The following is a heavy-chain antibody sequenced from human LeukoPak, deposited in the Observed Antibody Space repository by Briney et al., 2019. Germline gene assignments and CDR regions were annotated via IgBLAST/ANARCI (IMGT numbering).Heavy chain of an antibody. CDR1: GFTFSSYA. D-gene: IGHD3-22*01. CDR2: ISGSGGST. V-gene: IGHV3-23*01. J-gene: IGHJ4*02. Sequence: QPGASLRLSCAASGFTFSSYAMSWVRQAPGKGREWVSSISGSGGSTYYADSVKGRFTISRDNTKNTLYLQLNSLRAEDTAVYYCGKVQNYYDSSGYQYYFDYWGQGTLVTVSS. CDR3: GKVQNYYDSSGYQYYFDY.